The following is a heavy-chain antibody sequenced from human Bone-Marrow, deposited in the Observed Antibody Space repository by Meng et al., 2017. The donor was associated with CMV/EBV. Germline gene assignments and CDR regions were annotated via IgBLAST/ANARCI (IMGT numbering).Heavy chain of an antibody. CDR1: GGSFSGYY. Sequence: GSLRLSCAVYGGSFSGYYWSWIRQPPGKGLEWIGEINHSGSTNYNPSLKSRVTISVDTSKNQFSLKLSSVTAADTAVYYCAMGYYYGMDVWGQGTTVTVSS. D-gene: IGHD3-16*01. V-gene: IGHV4-34*01. CDR3: AMGYYYGMDV. CDR2: INHSGST. J-gene: IGHJ6*02.